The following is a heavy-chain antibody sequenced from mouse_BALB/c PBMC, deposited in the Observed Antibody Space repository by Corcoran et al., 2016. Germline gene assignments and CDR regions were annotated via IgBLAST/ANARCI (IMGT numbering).Heavy chain of an antibody. J-gene: IGHJ2*01. V-gene: IGHV9-3-1*01. Sequence: QIQLVQSGPELKKPGETVKISCKASGYTFTNYGMNWVKQAPGKGLKWMGWINTYTGEPTYADDFKGRFAFSLETSASTAYLQINNLKNEDTATYFCARSRYGSFYFDYWGQGTTLTVSS. CDR2: INTYTGEP. CDR1: GYTFTNYG. D-gene: IGHD1-1*01. CDR3: ARSRYGSFYFDY.